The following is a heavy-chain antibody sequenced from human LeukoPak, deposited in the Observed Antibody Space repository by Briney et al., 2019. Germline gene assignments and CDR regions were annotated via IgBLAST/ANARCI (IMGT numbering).Heavy chain of an antibody. CDR1: GGSITSYY. Sequence: SETLSLTCTVSGGSITSYYWSWIRQPPGKGLEWIGYIYYSGSTNYNPSLKSRVTISVDTSKNQFFLKLSSVTAADTAVYYCARQGYSSVYQYFDYWGQGTLVTVSS. CDR2: IYYSGST. CDR3: ARQGYSSVYQYFDY. D-gene: IGHD6-19*01. J-gene: IGHJ4*02. V-gene: IGHV4-59*08.